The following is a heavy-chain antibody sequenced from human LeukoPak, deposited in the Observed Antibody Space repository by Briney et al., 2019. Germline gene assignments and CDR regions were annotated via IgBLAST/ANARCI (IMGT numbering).Heavy chain of an antibody. CDR3: ASEIFPPISGWFAFDI. CDR2: IYTSGST. CDR1: GGSISSGSYY. Sequence: SETLSLTCTVSGGSISSGSYYWSWIRQPAGKGLEWIGRIYTSGSTNYNPSLKSRVTISVDTSKNQFSLKLSSVTAADTAVYYCASEIFPPISGWFAFDIWGQGTMVTVSS. V-gene: IGHV4-61*02. D-gene: IGHD6-19*01. J-gene: IGHJ3*02.